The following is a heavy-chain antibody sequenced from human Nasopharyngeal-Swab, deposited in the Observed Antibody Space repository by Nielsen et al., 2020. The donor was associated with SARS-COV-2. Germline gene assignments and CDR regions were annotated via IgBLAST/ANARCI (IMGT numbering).Heavy chain of an antibody. D-gene: IGHD6-13*01. CDR1: GFTFSSYA. V-gene: IGHV3-30-3*01. J-gene: IGHJ6*02. CDR3: ARVQGSSWYTYYYYYGMDV. CDR2: IPYDGSKK. Sequence: GRSLRLSCAASGFTFSSYAMHWVRQAPGKGLEWVPVIPYDGSKKYYADSVKGRFTIPSDNSKNTLYLQMNSLRAEDTAVYYCARVQGSSWYTYYYYYGMDVWGQGTTVTVSS.